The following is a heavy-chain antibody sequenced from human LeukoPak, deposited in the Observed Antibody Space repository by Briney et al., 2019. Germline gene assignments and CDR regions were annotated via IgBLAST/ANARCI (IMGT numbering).Heavy chain of an antibody. CDR1: GGTFSSYA. CDR2: IIPIFGTA. D-gene: IGHD1-26*01. J-gene: IGHJ6*02. Sequence: GSSVKVSCKASGGTFSSYAISWVRQAPGQGLEWMGGIIPIFGTANYAQKFQGRVTITADESTSTAYMELSSLSSEDTAVYYCASLRHSGSYYRYYGMDVWGQGTTVTVSS. CDR3: ASLRHSGSYYRYYGMDV. V-gene: IGHV1-69*01.